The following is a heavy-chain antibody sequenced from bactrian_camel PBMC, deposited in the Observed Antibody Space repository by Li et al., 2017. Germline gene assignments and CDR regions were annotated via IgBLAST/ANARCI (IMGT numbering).Heavy chain of an antibody. CDR1: VGSGGPLSAG. V-gene: IGHV3S10*01. J-gene: IGHJ6*01. D-gene: IGHD5*01. CDR3: AAGQGVGWCLDVIRVGAEADFDY. Sequence: LVESGEDSVQAGGSLKLSCTASVGSGGPLSAGCMGWFRQATGKGLEWVSGISSLGTTYYAESVKGRFTVSADNAKNTLYLQMNSLKPEDTATYYCAAGQGVGWCLDVIRVGAEADFDYWGHGTQVTVS. CDR2: ISSLGTT.